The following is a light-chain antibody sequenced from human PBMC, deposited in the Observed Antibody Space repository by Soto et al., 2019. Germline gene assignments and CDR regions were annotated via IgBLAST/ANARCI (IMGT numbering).Light chain of an antibody. J-gene: IGKJ1*01. Sequence: EIVMTQSPATLSVSPGERATLSCRASQSFITNLAWYQQKSGQAPRLLIYAASTRATDIPARFSGSGSGTEFTLTISNLQSEDFVVYYCQQYNNWPSTFGQGTKVDIK. CDR2: AAS. CDR3: QQYNNWPST. CDR1: QSFITN. V-gene: IGKV3-15*01.